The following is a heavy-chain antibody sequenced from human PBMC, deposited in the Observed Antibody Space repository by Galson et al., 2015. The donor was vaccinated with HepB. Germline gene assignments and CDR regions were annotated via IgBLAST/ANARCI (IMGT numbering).Heavy chain of an antibody. CDR2: IYDGGRT. J-gene: IGHJ5*02. CDR1: GGSINGYY. Sequence: ETLSLTCTVSGGSINGYYWNWIRQPPVKGLEWIGYIYDGGRTDYNPSLKSRVTISVDMSKNQLSLRVTSVTAADTAVYFCARGMVGSGNPWQLDPWGQGTLVTVSS. V-gene: IGHV4-59*01. D-gene: IGHD1-26*01. CDR3: ARGMVGSGNPWQLDP.